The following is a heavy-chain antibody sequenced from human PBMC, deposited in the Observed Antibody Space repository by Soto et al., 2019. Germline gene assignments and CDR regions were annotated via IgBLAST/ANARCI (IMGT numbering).Heavy chain of an antibody. CDR1: GGTFSSYA. D-gene: IGHD6-13*01. CDR2: IIPIFGTA. CDR3: SRVTAAAGNGAFDI. J-gene: IGHJ3*02. V-gene: IGHV1-69*12. Sequence: QVQLVQSGAEVKKPGSSVKVSCKASGGTFSSYAISWVRKAPGQGLEWMGGIIPIFGTANYAQKFQGRVTITANESTSTAYMEVSRLRSEDTALYYCSRVTAAAGNGAFDIWGQGTIVTVSS.